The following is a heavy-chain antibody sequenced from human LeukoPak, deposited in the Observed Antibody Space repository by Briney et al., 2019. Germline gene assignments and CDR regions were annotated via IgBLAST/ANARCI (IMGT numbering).Heavy chain of an antibody. V-gene: IGHV4-61*08. CDR1: GGSVSSGGYH. Sequence: SETLSLTCSVSGGSVSSGGYHWSWIRQPPGKGLEWIGYIYHSGSANYNPSLKSRVTISVDTSKNQFSLKLSSVTAADTAVYYCAREWNCGGDCYPYFDYWGQGTLVTVSS. CDR2: IYHSGSA. D-gene: IGHD2-21*02. CDR3: AREWNCGGDCYPYFDY. J-gene: IGHJ4*02.